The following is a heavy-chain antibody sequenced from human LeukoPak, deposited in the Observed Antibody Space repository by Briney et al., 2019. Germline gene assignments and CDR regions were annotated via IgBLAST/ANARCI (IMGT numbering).Heavy chain of an antibody. J-gene: IGHJ5*02. Sequence: ASVKVSCKASGYTFTSYYMHWVRQAPGQGLEWMGIINPSGGSTSYAQKFQGRVTMTRDMSTSTDYMELSSLRSEDTAVYYCARDNSVEATAWWFDPWGQGTLVTVSS. V-gene: IGHV1-46*01. D-gene: IGHD1-26*01. CDR2: INPSGGST. CDR3: ARDNSVEATAWWFDP. CDR1: GYTFTSYY.